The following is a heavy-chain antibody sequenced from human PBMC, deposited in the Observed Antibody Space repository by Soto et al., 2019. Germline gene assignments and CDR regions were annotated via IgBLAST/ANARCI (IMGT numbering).Heavy chain of an antibody. Sequence: PGGSLRLSCAASGFTFSSYAMSWVRQAPGKGPEWVSAIIGSGGSTYYADSVKGRFTISRDNSKNTLYLQMNSLRAEDTAVYYCAMGGEGLRYYDSSGYYRLGYYFDYWGQGTLVTVSS. J-gene: IGHJ4*02. V-gene: IGHV3-23*01. CDR3: AMGGEGLRYYDSSGYYRLGYYFDY. D-gene: IGHD3-22*01. CDR2: IIGSGGST. CDR1: GFTFSSYA.